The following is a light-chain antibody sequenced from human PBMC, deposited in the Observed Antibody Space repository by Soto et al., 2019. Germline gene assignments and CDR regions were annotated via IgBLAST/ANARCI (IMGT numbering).Light chain of an antibody. V-gene: IGKV1-39*01. Sequence: DIQMTQSPSSLSASVGDRVAITCRASQSIGTYLTWYQQKPGKAPKLLIYAASSLQTGVPSRFSGSGSGTDFTLAISSLQPEDFATYYRQQRSSRWKFGPGTKV. CDR3: QQRSSRWK. CDR2: AAS. J-gene: IGKJ1*01. CDR1: QSIGTY.